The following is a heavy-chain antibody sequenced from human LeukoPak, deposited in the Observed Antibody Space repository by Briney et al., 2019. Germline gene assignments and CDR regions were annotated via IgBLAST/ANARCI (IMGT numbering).Heavy chain of an antibody. Sequence: PSETLSLTCTVSGGSISRSSYYWGCIRQPPGKGLEWIGSIYYSGSIYYNPSLKSRVTISIDTSKNQFSLKLSSVTAADTAVYYCARHGSGTYYNGPFDYWGQGTLVTVSS. V-gene: IGHV4-39*07. CDR2: IYYSGSI. CDR1: GGSISRSSYY. D-gene: IGHD3-10*01. CDR3: ARHGSGTYYNGPFDY. J-gene: IGHJ4*02.